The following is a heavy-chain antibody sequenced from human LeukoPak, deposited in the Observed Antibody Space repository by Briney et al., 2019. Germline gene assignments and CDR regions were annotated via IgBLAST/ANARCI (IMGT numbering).Heavy chain of an antibody. CDR3: ARDRSKRGPNNWFDP. D-gene: IGHD3-10*01. J-gene: IGHJ5*02. Sequence: SETLSLTCTVSGGSFSSSSYYWGWNRQPPGKGREGIGGFYCSGSTYDNPSLKSRVTISVDTSKNQFSLKLSSVTAADTAVYYCARDRSKRGPNNWFDPWGQGTLVTVSS. V-gene: IGHV4-39*07. CDR1: GGSFSSSSYY. CDR2: FYCSGST.